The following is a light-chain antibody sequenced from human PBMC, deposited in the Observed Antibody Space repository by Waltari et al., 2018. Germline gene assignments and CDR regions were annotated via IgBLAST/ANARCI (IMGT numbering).Light chain of an antibody. J-gene: IGKJ5*01. V-gene: IGKV3-11*01. CDR2: DAS. Sequence: EVVLTQSPATLSLSPGERATLSCRASRTISTFLFWYQQKPGQAPSLLIYDASNRATGIPARFSGSGSGTDFTLTISSLEAEDSAVYYCLQRADWPPITFGQGTRLEI. CDR1: RTISTF. CDR3: LQRADWPPIT.